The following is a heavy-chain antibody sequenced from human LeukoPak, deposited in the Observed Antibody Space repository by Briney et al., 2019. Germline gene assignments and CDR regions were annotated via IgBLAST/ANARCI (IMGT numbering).Heavy chain of an antibody. D-gene: IGHD3-3*01. CDR1: GGSFSGYY. CDR3: ARTFYDDFWSGYYMGPDY. CDR2: INHSGST. Sequence: PSETLSLTRAVYGGSFSGYYWSWIRQPPGEGLEWIGEINHSGSTNYNPSLKSRVTISVDTSKNQFSLKLSSVTAADTAVYYCARTFYDDFWSGYYMGPDYWGQGTLVTVSS. J-gene: IGHJ4*02. V-gene: IGHV4-34*01.